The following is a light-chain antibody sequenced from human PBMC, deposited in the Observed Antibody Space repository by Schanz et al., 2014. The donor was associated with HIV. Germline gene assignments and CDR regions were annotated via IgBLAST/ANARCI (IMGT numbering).Light chain of an antibody. V-gene: IGKV3-20*01. Sequence: EIVLTQSPGSLSLSPGGRATLSCGASQRLSSSYLAWYQQKRDQPPRLVIYATSTRAAGIPDRFSGTGSGTDFTLTISRLEPEDFAVYYCQQYGNSLTFGGGTKVEIK. CDR3: QQYGNSLT. J-gene: IGKJ4*01. CDR2: ATS. CDR1: QRLSSSY.